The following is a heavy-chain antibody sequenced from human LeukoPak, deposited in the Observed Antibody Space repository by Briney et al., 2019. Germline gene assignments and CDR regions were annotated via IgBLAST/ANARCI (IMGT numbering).Heavy chain of an antibody. CDR2: INAGNGNT. D-gene: IGHD4-17*01. CDR1: GYTFTSYA. CDR3: ARDGYYGDSLDY. V-gene: IGHV1-3*01. J-gene: IGHJ4*02. Sequence: ASVKVSCKASGYTFTSYAMHWVRQAPGRRLEWMGWINAGNGNTKYSQKFQGRVTITRDTSASTAYMELSSLRSEDTAVYYCARDGYYGDSLDYWGQGTLVTVSS.